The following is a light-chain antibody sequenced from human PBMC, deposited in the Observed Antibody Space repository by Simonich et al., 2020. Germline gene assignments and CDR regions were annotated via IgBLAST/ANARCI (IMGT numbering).Light chain of an antibody. CDR1: QRVLYSSNNKNY. J-gene: IGKJ1*01. Sequence: DIVMTQSPDSLAVSLGERATINCKSSQRVLYSSNNKNYLAWYKQKPGQPPKLLIYCASTRESGVPDRFMGSGSGTDVTLSISSLQAEDVAVYYCQQYYSTPSWTFGQGTKVEIK. CDR2: CAS. V-gene: IGKV4-1*01. CDR3: QQYYSTPSWT.